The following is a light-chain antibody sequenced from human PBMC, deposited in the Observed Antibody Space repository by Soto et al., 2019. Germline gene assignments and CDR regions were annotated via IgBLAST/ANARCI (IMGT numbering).Light chain of an antibody. Sequence: QSALTQPASVSGSLGQSITISCTGTSSDVGGYNYVSWYQQHQGKDPKVVIFEVTKRPSGVSSRFSGSKSGNTASLTVSGLQAEDEGDCYCSSYTSSSTVLFGGGTKLTVL. CDR1: SSDVGGYNY. CDR2: EVT. V-gene: IGLV2-14*01. CDR3: SSYTSSSTVL. J-gene: IGLJ2*01.